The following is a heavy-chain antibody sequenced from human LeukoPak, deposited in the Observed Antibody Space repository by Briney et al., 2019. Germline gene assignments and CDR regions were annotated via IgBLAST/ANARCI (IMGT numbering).Heavy chain of an antibody. CDR3: AKDYYDSSGYYYDFYYYYMDV. CDR1: GFTFSSYA. CDR2: ISGSGGST. J-gene: IGHJ6*03. D-gene: IGHD3-22*01. V-gene: IGHV3-23*01. Sequence: PGGSLRLSCAASGFTFSSYAMSWVRQAPGKGLGWVSAISGSGGSTYYADSVKGRFTISRDNSKNTLYLQMNSLRAEDTAVYYCAKDYYDSSGYYYDFYYYYMDVWGKGTTVTISS.